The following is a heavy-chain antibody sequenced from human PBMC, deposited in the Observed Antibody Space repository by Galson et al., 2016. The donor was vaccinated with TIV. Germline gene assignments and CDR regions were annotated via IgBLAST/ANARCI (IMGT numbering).Heavy chain of an antibody. J-gene: IGHJ6*03. CDR3: ARLSGCHLSQNYMDV. Sequence: SVKVSCKASGGTFSSYGISWVRQAPGQGLEWMGGIIGIFGIASYAQKFQGRVTITADASTSTAYMELSSLRSEDTAVYYCARLSGCHLSQNYMDVWGKGTTVTVSS. CDR1: GGTFSSYG. CDR2: IIGIFGIA. D-gene: IGHD1-26*01. V-gene: IGHV1-69*13.